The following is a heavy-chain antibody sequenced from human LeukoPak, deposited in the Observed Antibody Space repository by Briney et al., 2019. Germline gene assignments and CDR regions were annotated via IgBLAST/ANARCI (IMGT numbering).Heavy chain of an antibody. D-gene: IGHD6-13*01. CDR1: GFTFSSYA. CDR3: VKEGIGAAAVSNWFDP. CDR2: ISGSGGST. V-gene: IGHV3-23*01. Sequence: PGGSLRLSCTAPGFTFSSYAMSWVRQAPGKGLEWVSAISGSGGSTYYADSVKGRFTISRDNSKNTLYLQMNSLRAEDTAVYYCVKEGIGAAAVSNWFDPWGQGTLVTVSS. J-gene: IGHJ5*02.